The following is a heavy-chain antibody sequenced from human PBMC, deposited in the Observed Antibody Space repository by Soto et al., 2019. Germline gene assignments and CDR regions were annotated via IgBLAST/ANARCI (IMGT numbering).Heavy chain of an antibody. D-gene: IGHD3-22*01. J-gene: IGHJ4*02. Sequence: GVSLRLSCAASGFTFSSYAMSWVRQAPGKGLEWVSAISGSGGSTYYADSVKGRFTISRDNSKNTLYLQMNSLRAEDTAVYYCAKEPDYDSSGYYDLDYWGQGTLVNVSS. V-gene: IGHV3-23*01. CDR2: ISGSGGST. CDR1: GFTFSSYA. CDR3: AKEPDYDSSGYYDLDY.